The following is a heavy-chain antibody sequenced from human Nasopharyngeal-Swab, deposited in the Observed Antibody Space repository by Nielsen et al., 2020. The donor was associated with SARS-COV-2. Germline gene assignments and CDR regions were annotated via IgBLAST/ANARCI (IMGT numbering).Heavy chain of an antibody. CDR1: GASISTGDYC. D-gene: IGHD3-22*01. J-gene: IGHJ6*02. CDR2: IFYSGST. V-gene: IGHV4-30-4*01. Sequence: SETLSLTCTVSGASISTGDYCWSWIRQPPGKGLEWIGNIFYSGSTYYNPSLKSRVTKSLDTSKNQFSLKLSSVTAADTAVYYCARGGYYDTTGYSPYYFGLDVWGQGTTVTVSS. CDR3: ARGGYYDTTGYSPYYFGLDV.